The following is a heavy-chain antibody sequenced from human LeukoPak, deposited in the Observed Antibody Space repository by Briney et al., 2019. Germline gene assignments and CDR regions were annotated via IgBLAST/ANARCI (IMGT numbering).Heavy chain of an antibody. J-gene: IGHJ1*01. CDR1: GFTFSDYY. CDR3: ATLSFSTAHFQH. CDR2: ISSSGSTI. V-gene: IGHV3-11*01. Sequence: PGGSLRLSCAASGFTFSDYYMSWIRQAPGKGLEWVSYISSSGSTIYYADSVKGRFTISRDNAKNSLYLQMNSLRAEDAAVYYCATLSFSTAHFQHWGQGTLVTVSS. D-gene: IGHD2/OR15-2a*01.